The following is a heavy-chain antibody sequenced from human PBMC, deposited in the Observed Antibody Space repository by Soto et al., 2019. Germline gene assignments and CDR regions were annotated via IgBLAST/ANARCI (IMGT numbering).Heavy chain of an antibody. CDR2: ISSEGRTT. Sequence: PGGSLRLSCLVSGFTIRNYAMHWVRQAPGKGLQYVSSISSEGRTTYYADSVKGRFTISRDNSKNTLYLQMNSLRVEDTAVYYCVKDRYIDSWGQGTLVTVSS. J-gene: IGHJ4*02. CDR3: VKDRYIDS. V-gene: IGHV3-64D*06. CDR1: GFTIRNYA.